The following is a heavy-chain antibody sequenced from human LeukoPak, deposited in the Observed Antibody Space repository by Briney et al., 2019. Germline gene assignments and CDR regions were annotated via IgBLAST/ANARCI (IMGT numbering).Heavy chain of an antibody. D-gene: IGHD1-26*01. CDR1: GYTFTGNY. J-gene: IGHJ6*03. CDR3: ATSGSYGTPNYYYYYMDV. V-gene: IGHV1-2*02. Sequence: ASVKVSCKASGYTFTGNYMHWVRQAPGQGLEWMGWINPDSGGTNHAQKFQGRVTMTRDTSISTAYMELSRLRSDDTAVYYCATSGSYGTPNYYYYYMDVWGNGTTVTISS. CDR2: INPDSGGT.